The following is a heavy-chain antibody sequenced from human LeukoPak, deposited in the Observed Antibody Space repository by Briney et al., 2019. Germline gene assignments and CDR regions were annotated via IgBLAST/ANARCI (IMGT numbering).Heavy chain of an antibody. CDR1: GFTFSSSW. CDR2: IREDGSEK. Sequence: GGSLRLSCAASGFTFSSSWMTWVRQAPGKGREGVASIREDGSEKTSVDSVKGRFTISRDNAKNSLYLQMDRMRAEDTAVYYCARGPTNGQAFDYWGQGTLVSVSS. CDR3: ARGPTNGQAFDY. D-gene: IGHD2-8*01. V-gene: IGHV3-7*01. J-gene: IGHJ4*02.